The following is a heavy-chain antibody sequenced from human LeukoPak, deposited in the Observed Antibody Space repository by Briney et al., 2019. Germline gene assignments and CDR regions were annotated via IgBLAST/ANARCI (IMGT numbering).Heavy chain of an antibody. CDR3: ARDRGYSYGS. J-gene: IGHJ5*02. CDR1: GGSISSYY. CDR2: IYYSGST. V-gene: IGHV4-59*12. D-gene: IGHD5-18*01. Sequence: PSETLSLTCTVSGGSISSYYWSWIRQPPGKGLEWIGYIYYSGSTNYNPSLKSRVTMSVDTSKNQFSLKLSSVTAADTAVYYCARDRGYSYGSWGQGTLVTVSS.